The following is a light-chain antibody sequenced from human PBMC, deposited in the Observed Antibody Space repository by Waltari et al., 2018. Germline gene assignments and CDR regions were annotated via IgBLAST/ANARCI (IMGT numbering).Light chain of an antibody. V-gene: IGKV3-20*01. CDR3: QQYDGSVVT. Sequence: EIVLTQSPGTLSLSPGERVTLSCRASQYITGSWMTWYHQKPGQAPRLLIDADSTRAPGVPDRFSGRGSGTDFTLTISRLEPEDSAIYYCQQYDGSVVTFGGGTKVEIK. J-gene: IGKJ4*01. CDR1: QYITGSW. CDR2: ADS.